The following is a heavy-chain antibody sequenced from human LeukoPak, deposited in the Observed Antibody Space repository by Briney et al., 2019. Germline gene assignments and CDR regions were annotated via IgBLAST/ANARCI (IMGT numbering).Heavy chain of an antibody. CDR2: ISYDGSNT. V-gene: IGHV3-30-3*01. CDR1: GFRFDTFA. J-gene: IGHJ6*03. Sequence: GGSLRLSCVASGFRFDTFAMHWVRQTPGKGLEWLAVISYDGSNTYYADSVKGRFTVSRDNSRYSLYLDLNSLRADDAAVYYCARDPLAAAGPPYYYYYMDVWGKGTTVTVSS. D-gene: IGHD6-13*01. CDR3: ARDPLAAAGPPYYYYYMDV.